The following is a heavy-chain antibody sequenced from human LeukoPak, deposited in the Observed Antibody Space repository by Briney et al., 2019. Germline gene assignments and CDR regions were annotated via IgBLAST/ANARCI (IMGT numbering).Heavy chain of an antibody. CDR1: GFTFSNYG. CDR3: ARAYSTYPDY. V-gene: IGHV3-30*02. CDR2: IRYDGDNK. D-gene: IGHD2-15*01. J-gene: IGHJ4*02. Sequence: GGSLRLSCAASGFTFSNYGIHWVRQAPGKGLAWVAFIRYDGDNKYYGDSVKGRLTISRDNSKNTLYLQMSSLRVEDTAVYYCARAYSTYPDYWGQGTLVTVSS.